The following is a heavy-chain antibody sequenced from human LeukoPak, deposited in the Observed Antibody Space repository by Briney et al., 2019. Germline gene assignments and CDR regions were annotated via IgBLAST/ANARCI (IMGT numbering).Heavy chain of an antibody. J-gene: IGHJ4*02. Sequence: GGSLRLSCAASGFTFNNYALTWVRQTPGKGLECVSAISGDGVSPYYVDSVRGRFTISRDNSKNTLYLQMNSLRVEDTAVYYCAKDLWFGEKDYWGQGTLVTVSS. CDR3: AKDLWFGEKDY. V-gene: IGHV3-23*01. D-gene: IGHD3-10*01. CDR1: GFTFNNYA. CDR2: ISGDGVSP.